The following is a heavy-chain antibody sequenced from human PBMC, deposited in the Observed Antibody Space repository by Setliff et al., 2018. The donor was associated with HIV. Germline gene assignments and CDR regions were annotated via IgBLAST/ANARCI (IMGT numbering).Heavy chain of an antibody. J-gene: IGHJ4*02. CDR1: GGSFSGYC. V-gene: IGHV4-34*01. D-gene: IGHD1-26*01. CDR2: INQSENT. CDR3: ARARGSPTSYFDY. Sequence: SETLSLTCAVYGGSFSGYCWSWIRQPPGMGLEWIGEINQSENTNYNPSLKSRVTISADPSKNQFSLKLSSVTAADTAVYYCARARGSPTSYFDYWGQGTLVTVSS.